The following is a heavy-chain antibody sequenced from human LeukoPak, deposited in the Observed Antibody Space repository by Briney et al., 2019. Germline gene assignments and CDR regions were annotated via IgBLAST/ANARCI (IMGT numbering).Heavy chain of an antibody. D-gene: IGHD2-2*02. CDR3: AKDSANTYLPDY. V-gene: IGHV3-43*01. J-gene: IGHJ4*02. Sequence: GGSLRLSCAASGFTFDDYTMHWVRQAPGKGLEWVSLITWDGDTTNYADSVKGRFTISRDNSKDSLYPQMNSLRTEDTALYYCAKDSANTYLPDYWGQGTLVTVSS. CDR2: ITWDGDTT. CDR1: GFTFDDYT.